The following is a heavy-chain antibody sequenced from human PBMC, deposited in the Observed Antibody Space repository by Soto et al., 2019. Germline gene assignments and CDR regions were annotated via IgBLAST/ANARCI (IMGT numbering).Heavy chain of an antibody. CDR2: IYTSGST. V-gene: IGHV4-4*07. CDR1: GGSISSYY. J-gene: IGHJ6*02. CDR3: ARVRIAARTGAYGMDV. Sequence: PSETLSLTCTASGGSISSYYWNWIRQPAGKGLKWIGRIYTSGSTNYTPSLKRRVTMSADTSKNQFSLKLSSVTAADTAVYYCARVRIAARTGAYGMDVWGQGTTVTVSS. D-gene: IGHD6-6*01.